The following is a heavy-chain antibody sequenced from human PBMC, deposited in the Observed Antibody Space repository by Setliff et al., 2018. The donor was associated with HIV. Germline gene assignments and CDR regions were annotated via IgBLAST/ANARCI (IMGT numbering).Heavy chain of an antibody. CDR2: IIPMLGAA. CDR3: ARGWLPADYSFYCMDV. V-gene: IGHV1-69*10. Sequence: SVKVSCKVSGHTFRTYAISWVRQAPGQGLEWMGGIIPMLGAANYAQKFQGRVTITADKSTSTAYLELSSLRFDDTAVYFCARGWLPADYSFYCMDVWGQGTAVTVSS. CDR1: GHTFRTYA. D-gene: IGHD6-19*01. J-gene: IGHJ6*02.